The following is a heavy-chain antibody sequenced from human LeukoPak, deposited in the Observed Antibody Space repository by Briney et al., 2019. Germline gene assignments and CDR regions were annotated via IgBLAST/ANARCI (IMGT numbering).Heavy chain of an antibody. D-gene: IGHD2-15*01. CDR1: GLTFSSYS. V-gene: IGHV3-48*01. CDR3: ARDRCSGGRCYSLSVGHMDV. J-gene: IGHJ6*03. Sequence: GGSLRLSCAASGLTFSSYSMNWVRQAPGKGLEWVSYISSSSTTIYYADSVKGRFTISRDNAKNSLYLQMNSLRAEGTALYYCARDRCSGGRCYSLSVGHMDVWGKGTTVTVSS. CDR2: ISSSSTTI.